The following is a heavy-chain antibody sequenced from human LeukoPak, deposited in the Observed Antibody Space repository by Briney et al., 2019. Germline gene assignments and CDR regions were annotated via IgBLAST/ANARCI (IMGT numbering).Heavy chain of an antibody. D-gene: IGHD6-13*01. V-gene: IGHV4-59*01. CDR3: ARVGIRAAAQANFDY. Sequence: SETLSLTCTVSGGSLSSYYWSWIRQPQGKGLEGIGYIYYSGSTNYLPSLTSPLTISVHTSKTHFSLKLSSVTAADTAVYYCARVGIRAAAQANFDYWGQGALVTVSS. J-gene: IGHJ4*02. CDR2: IYYSGST. CDR1: GGSLSSYY.